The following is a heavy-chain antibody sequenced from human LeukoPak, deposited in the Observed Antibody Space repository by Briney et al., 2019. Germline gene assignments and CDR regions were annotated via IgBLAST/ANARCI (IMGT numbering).Heavy chain of an antibody. CDR1: GFTFSNAW. Sequence: PGGSLRLSCAASGFTFSNAWMSWVRQAPGKGLEWLGRIKSKPAGGTIDYAAPIKGRFTISRDDSKKTLYLQMDSLQTEDAAVYFCTTDLREYYFGSWGQGTVVTVSS. V-gene: IGHV3-15*01. J-gene: IGHJ4*02. CDR3: TTDLREYYFGS. CDR2: IKSKPAGGTI.